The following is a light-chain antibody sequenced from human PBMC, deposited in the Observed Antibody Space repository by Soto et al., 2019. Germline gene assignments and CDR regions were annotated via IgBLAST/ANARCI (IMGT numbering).Light chain of an antibody. J-gene: IGKJ2*01. Sequence: ELVWTQCTGTLSLSAGERGTRSCRASQSVSSSFLAWYQQKPGQARRLLIHAASTGATGIPARFRGSGSGTDFTLTISSLEPEDSAVYFCHPYADSPQTVGPVTQVEIK. CDR2: AAS. V-gene: IGKV3-20*01. CDR3: HPYADSPQT. CDR1: QSVSSSF.